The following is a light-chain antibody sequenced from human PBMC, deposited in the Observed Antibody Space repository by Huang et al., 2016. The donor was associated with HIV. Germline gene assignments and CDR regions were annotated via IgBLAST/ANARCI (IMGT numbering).Light chain of an antibody. J-gene: IGKJ3*01. Sequence: DIVMTQSPDSLAVSLGERATSNCKSSQSILSSSTDKSYLAWYHQKPGQPPKLLIYWSSTREAGVPDRFIGSGSGTDFTLTISSLQAEDVAVYYCQQYYSSPFTFGPGTKVDIK. CDR3: QQYYSSPFT. V-gene: IGKV4-1*01. CDR1: QSILSSSTDKSY. CDR2: WSS.